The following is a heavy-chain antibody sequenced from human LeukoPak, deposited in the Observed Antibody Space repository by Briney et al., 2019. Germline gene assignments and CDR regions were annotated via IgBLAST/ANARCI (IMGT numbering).Heavy chain of an antibody. CDR1: GGTFSNYA. CDR2: ISAYNGNT. J-gene: IGHJ4*02. D-gene: IGHD3-9*01. CDR3: ARGTDYDILTGYYAFDY. Sequence: GASVKVSCKASGGTFSNYAISWVRQAPGQGLEWMGWISAYNGNTNYAQKLQGRVTMTTDTSTSTAYMELRSLRSDDTAVYYCARGTDYDILTGYYAFDYWGQGTLVTVSS. V-gene: IGHV1-18*01.